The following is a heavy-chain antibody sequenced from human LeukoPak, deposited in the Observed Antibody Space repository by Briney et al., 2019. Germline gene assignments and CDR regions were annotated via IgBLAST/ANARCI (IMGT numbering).Heavy chain of an antibody. CDR2: ISYDGSNK. D-gene: IGHD5-12*01. CDR3: ARDRYSGYVYSAFDI. Sequence: SGRSLRLSCAASGFTFSSYAMHWVRQAPGKGLEWVAVISYDGSNKYYADSVKGRFTISRDNSKNTLYLQMNSLRAEDTAVYYCARDRYSGYVYSAFDIWGQGTMVTVSS. V-gene: IGHV3-30-3*01. CDR1: GFTFSSYA. J-gene: IGHJ3*02.